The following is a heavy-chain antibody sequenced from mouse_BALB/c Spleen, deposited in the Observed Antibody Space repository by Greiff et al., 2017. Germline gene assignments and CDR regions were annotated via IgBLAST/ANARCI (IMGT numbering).Heavy chain of an antibody. Sequence: VKLMESGPGLVAPSQSLSITCTVSGFSLTSYGVHWVRQPPGKGLEWLGVIWAGGSTNYNSALMSRLSISKDNSKSQVFLKMNSLQTDDTAMYYCARESGNYGYYAMDYWGQGTSVTVFS. CDR2: IWAGGST. J-gene: IGHJ4*01. V-gene: IGHV2-9*02. CDR3: ARESGNYGYYAMDY. D-gene: IGHD2-1*01. CDR1: GFSLTSYG.